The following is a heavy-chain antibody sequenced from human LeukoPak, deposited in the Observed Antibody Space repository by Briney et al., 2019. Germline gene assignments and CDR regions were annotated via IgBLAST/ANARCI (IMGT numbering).Heavy chain of an antibody. Sequence: ASVKVSCKASGYTFTGYYMHWVRQAPGQGLEWMGRINPNSGGTNYAQKFQGRVTMTRDTSISTAYMELSRLRSDDTAVYCCARAYYYDSSGYYYGYWGQGTLVTVSS. CDR3: ARAYYYDSSGYYYGY. J-gene: IGHJ4*02. D-gene: IGHD3-22*01. CDR1: GYTFTGYY. CDR2: INPNSGGT. V-gene: IGHV1-2*06.